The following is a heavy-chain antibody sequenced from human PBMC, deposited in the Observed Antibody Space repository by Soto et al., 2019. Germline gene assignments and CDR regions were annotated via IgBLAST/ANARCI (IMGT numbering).Heavy chain of an antibody. V-gene: IGHV3-30*18. CDR2: VSDAGTTT. D-gene: IGHD2-2*01. Sequence: QVHLVESGGGVVQPGRSLRLSCAASGLTFSSFGMHWVRQAPGKGLEWVAVVSDAGTTTYYADSVKGRFTISRDNWKNTMYLQMDSLRPEDAGVYFCAKEDCSSRSGNPKYYFDSWGLGTLVTVSS. CDR1: GLTFSSFG. CDR3: AKEDCSSRSGNPKYYFDS. J-gene: IGHJ4*02.